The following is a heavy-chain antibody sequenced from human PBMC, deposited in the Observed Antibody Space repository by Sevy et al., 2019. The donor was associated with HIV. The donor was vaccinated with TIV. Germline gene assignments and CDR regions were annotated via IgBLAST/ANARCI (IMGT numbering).Heavy chain of an antibody. J-gene: IGHJ6*02. Sequence: ASVKVSCKASGYTFTGYYMHWVRQAPGQGLEWMGWINPNSGGTNYAQKFQGRVTMTRETSISTAYMELSRLRSDDTAVYYCARDLGYSYGPCYYGMDVWGQGTTVTVSS. CDR1: GYTFTGYY. D-gene: IGHD5-18*01. CDR2: INPNSGGT. CDR3: ARDLGYSYGPCYYGMDV. V-gene: IGHV1-2*02.